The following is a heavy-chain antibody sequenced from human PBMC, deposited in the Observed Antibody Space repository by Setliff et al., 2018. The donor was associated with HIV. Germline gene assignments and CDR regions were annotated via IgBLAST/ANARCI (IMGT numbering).Heavy chain of an antibody. V-gene: IGHV1-18*01. CDR3: VRLTADRTNYYYYMDV. CDR1: GGTFSNYA. D-gene: IGHD2-8*01. Sequence: GASVKVSCKASGGTFSNYAISWVRQAPGQGLEWMGWIDSNNGNRNFAQKFRGRVTMTTDISTNTAYMEVRSLSFDDTAVYYCVRLTADRTNYYYYMDVWGKGTTVTVSS. CDR2: IDSNNGNR. J-gene: IGHJ6*03.